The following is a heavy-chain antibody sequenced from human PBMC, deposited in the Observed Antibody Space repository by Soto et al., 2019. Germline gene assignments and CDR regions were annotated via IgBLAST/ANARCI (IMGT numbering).Heavy chain of an antibody. CDR3: ARQQISYYDSSGYRGFDY. Sequence: PGESLKISCKGSGYSFTSYWISWVRQMPGKGLEWMGRIDPSDSYTNYSPSFQGHVTISADKSISTAYLQWSSLKASDTAMYYCARQQISYYDSSGYRGFDYWGQGTLVTVSS. V-gene: IGHV5-10-1*01. CDR1: GYSFTSYW. CDR2: IDPSDSYT. J-gene: IGHJ4*02. D-gene: IGHD3-22*01.